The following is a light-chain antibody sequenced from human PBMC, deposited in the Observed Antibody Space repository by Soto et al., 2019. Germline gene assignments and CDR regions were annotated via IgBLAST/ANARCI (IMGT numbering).Light chain of an antibody. Sequence: DIQMTQSPSSLSASVGDRVTITCRASQGVRNDLGWYQQKPGKAPERLIYDASSLQSGVPSRFSGSGSATEFPLTISSLQPEDFATYYCLQYNCYALTFGQGTKVDIQ. CDR3: LQYNCYALT. J-gene: IGKJ1*01. CDR1: QGVRND. CDR2: DAS. V-gene: IGKV1-17*01.